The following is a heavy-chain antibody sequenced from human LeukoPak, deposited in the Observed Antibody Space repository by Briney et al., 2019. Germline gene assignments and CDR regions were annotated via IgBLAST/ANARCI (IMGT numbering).Heavy chain of an antibody. V-gene: IGHV1-2*06. CDR2: INPNSGGT. J-gene: IGHJ5*02. CDR1: GYTFTDYY. D-gene: IGHD1-26*01. CDR3: ARVGVVGANLNWFDP. Sequence: ASMKVSCKASGYTFTDYYLHWVRQAPGQGLEWMGRINPNSGGTNYAQKFQDRITMTRDTSISTAYMDLSRLRSDDTALYYCARVGVVGANLNWFDPWGQGTLVTVSS.